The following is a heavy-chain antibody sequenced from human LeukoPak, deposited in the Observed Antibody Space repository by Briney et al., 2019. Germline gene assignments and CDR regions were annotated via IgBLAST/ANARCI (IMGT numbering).Heavy chain of an antibody. CDR3: ARGDDYGGAWAYFDY. Sequence: PGGSLRLSCAASGFTVSSNYMNGVRQAPGKGLEWLSVIYRGGSIYYADSVKGRFTISRDNSKNTLILQMNSLRAEDTAEYYCARGDDYGGAWAYFDYWGQGTLVTVSS. J-gene: IGHJ4*02. V-gene: IGHV3-53*01. D-gene: IGHD4-23*01. CDR1: GFTVSSNY. CDR2: IYRGGSI.